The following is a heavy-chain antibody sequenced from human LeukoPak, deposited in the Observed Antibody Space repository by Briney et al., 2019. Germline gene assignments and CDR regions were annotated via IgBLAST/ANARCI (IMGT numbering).Heavy chain of an antibody. J-gene: IGHJ4*02. Sequence: SQTLSLTCAISGDSVSSNSAAWNWIRQSPSRGLEWLGRTYYRSKWYNDYAVSVKSRITINPDTSKNLFSLQLNSVTPEDTAVYYCARARRYGGNSNYYFDYWGQGTLVTVSS. V-gene: IGHV6-1*01. D-gene: IGHD4-23*01. CDR3: ARARRYGGNSNYYFDY. CDR1: GDSVSSNSAA. CDR2: TYYRSKWYN.